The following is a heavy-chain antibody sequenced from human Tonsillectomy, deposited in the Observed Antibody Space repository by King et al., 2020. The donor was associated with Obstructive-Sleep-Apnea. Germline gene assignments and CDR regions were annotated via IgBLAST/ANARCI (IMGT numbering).Heavy chain of an antibody. CDR3: AKALRYFDRSDNMYYYYGMDV. CDR1: GFTFSSYD. V-gene: IGHV3-30*02. J-gene: IGHJ6*02. D-gene: IGHD3-9*01. Sequence: VQLVESGGGVVQPGGSLRLSCAASGFTFSSYDMHWVRQAPGKGLEWVAFIRYDGRNKYYADSMKGRFTISRDNSKDTLYLQMNRLRAEDTAVFYCAKALRYFDRSDNMYYYYGMDVWGQGTTVTVSS. CDR2: IRYDGRNK.